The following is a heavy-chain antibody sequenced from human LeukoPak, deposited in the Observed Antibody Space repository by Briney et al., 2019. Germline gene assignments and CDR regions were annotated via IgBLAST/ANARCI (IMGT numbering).Heavy chain of an antibody. CDR2: ISSSSSYV. Sequence: GGSLRLSCAASGFTFSSYSMNWVRQAPGKGLEWVSSISSSSSYVYYADSVKGRFTISRDNAKNSLYLQMNSLRAEDTAVYYCAKEIRGSYPWFFDYWGQGTLVTVSS. D-gene: IGHD1-26*01. CDR3: AKEIRGSYPWFFDY. J-gene: IGHJ4*02. V-gene: IGHV3-21*01. CDR1: GFTFSSYS.